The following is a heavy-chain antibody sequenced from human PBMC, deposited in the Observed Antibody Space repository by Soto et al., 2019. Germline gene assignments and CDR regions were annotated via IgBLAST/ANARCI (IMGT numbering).Heavy chain of an antibody. CDR3: ARDRHFRGGPDDI. Sequence: QVQLVESGGGVVQSGRSPRLSCAASGFTFSSFGMHWVRQAPGKGPEWVALIWHDGTFTHYADSVKGRFTISRDNSKNMLYLQMNSLRADDTAVYYCARDRHFRGGPDDIWGQGTMVTVSS. CDR1: GFTFSSFG. CDR2: IWHDGTFT. J-gene: IGHJ3*02. D-gene: IGHD3-3*02. V-gene: IGHV3-33*01.